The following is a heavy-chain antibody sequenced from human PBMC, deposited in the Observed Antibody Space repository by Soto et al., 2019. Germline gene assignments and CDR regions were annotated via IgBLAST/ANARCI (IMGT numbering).Heavy chain of an antibody. V-gene: IGHV3-7*03. Sequence: PGGSLRLSCAASGFTFSSYWMSWVRQAPGKGLEWVANIKQDGSEKYYVDSVKGRFTISRDDSKSIAYLQMNSLETEDTAVYYCTRFVDNISGYYDYWGQGALVTVSS. CDR1: GFTFSSYW. J-gene: IGHJ4*02. D-gene: IGHD6-19*01. CDR2: IKQDGSEK. CDR3: TRFVDNISGYYDY.